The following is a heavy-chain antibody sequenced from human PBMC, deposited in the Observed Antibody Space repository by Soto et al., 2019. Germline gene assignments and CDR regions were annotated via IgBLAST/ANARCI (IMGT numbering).Heavy chain of an antibody. CDR3: AREGVATDVFDY. V-gene: IGHV4-30-4*01. J-gene: IGHJ4*02. CDR2: IYYSGST. Sequence: PSETLSLTCTVSGGSISSGDYYWSWIRQPTGKGLEWIGYIYYSGSTYYNPSLKSRVTISVDTSKNQFSLKLSSVTAADTAVYYCAREGVATDVFDYWGQGTLVTVSS. D-gene: IGHD5-12*01. CDR1: GGSISSGDYY.